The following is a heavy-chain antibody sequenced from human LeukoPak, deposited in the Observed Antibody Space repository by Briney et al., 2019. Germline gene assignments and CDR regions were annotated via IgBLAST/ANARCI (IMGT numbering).Heavy chain of an antibody. Sequence: PGGSLRLSCAASGFTFSSYGMHWVRQAPGKGLEWVAVISYDGSNKYYADSVKGRFTISRDNSKNTLYLQMNSLRDDDTAVYYCARDPYSGNLGPTYYYYMDVWGKGTTVTVSS. CDR3: ARDPYSGNLGPTYYYYMDV. V-gene: IGHV3-30*03. CDR2: ISYDGSNK. D-gene: IGHD1-26*01. J-gene: IGHJ6*03. CDR1: GFTFSSYG.